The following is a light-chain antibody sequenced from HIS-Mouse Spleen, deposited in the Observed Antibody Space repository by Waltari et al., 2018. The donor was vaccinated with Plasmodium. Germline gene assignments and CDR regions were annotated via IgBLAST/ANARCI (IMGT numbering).Light chain of an antibody. V-gene: IGLV3-10*01. J-gene: IGLJ3*02. Sequence: SSELTQPPSVSVSPGHTARIPCSGDALPTQSAYWYQQKSGQAPVLVIYEDSKLPSGIPERFSGSSSGTMATLTISGAQVEDEADYYCYSTDSSGNHRVFGGGTKLTVL. CDR3: YSTDSSGNHRV. CDR2: EDS. CDR1: ALPTQS.